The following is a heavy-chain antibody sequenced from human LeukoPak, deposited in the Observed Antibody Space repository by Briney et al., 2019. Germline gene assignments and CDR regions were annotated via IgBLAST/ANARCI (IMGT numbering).Heavy chain of an antibody. CDR3: ARGGYSPYDAFDI. J-gene: IGHJ3*02. V-gene: IGHV3-30*02. Sequence: GGSLRLSCAASGFTFSSYGMHWVRQAPGKGLEWVAFIRYDGSNYYYADSVKGRFTISRDNSKNTLYLQMNSLRAEDTAVYYCARGGYSPYDAFDIWGQGTMVTVPS. D-gene: IGHD3-22*01. CDR2: IRYDGSNY. CDR1: GFTFSSYG.